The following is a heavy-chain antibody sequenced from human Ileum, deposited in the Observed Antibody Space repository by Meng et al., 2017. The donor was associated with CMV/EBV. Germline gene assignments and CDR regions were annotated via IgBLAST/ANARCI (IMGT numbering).Heavy chain of an antibody. Sequence: VHVPQWGAVLLKLSQPLSLTCAVYVGSLRCHYCNWTRECPGNGLQWIAEINHVGRTNSNPSLASRVTISQDTSKNKCSLKLYSVTVVDSAVYYCARGLFRYPAYFDLWGQGTLVTVSS. CDR1: VGSLRCHY. J-gene: IGHJ4*02. CDR2: INHVGRT. V-gene: IGHV4-34*01. CDR3: ARGLFRYPAYFDL. D-gene: IGHD3-16*02.